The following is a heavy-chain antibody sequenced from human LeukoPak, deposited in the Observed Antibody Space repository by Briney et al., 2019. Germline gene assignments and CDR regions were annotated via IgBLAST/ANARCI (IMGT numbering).Heavy chain of an antibody. Sequence: GGSLRLSCAASGFTFSSYSMNWVRQAPGKGLEWVSTISGSSNYIYYADSVKGRFTISRDNAKNSLYLQMNSLSAEDTAVYYCARDRAAILRHFDYWGQGTLVTVSS. CDR1: GFTFSSYS. D-gene: IGHD3-10*01. V-gene: IGHV3-21*01. CDR3: ARDRAAILRHFDY. J-gene: IGHJ4*02. CDR2: ISGSSNYI.